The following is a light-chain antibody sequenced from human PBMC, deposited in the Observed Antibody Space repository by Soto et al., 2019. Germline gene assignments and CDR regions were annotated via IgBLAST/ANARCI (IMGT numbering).Light chain of an antibody. Sequence: EIVLTQSPATLSLSPGERATLSCRASQSVSSYVAWYQQKPGQVPRLLIYDESTRATGIPARFSGSGSGTDFTLTISRLEPEDFAVYYCQHRSNWPTFGGGTQVEIK. J-gene: IGKJ4*01. CDR2: DES. V-gene: IGKV3-11*01. CDR1: QSVSSY. CDR3: QHRSNWPT.